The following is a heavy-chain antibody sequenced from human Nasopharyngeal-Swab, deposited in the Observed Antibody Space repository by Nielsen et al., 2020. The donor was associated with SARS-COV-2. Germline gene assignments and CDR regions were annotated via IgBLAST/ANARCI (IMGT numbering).Heavy chain of an antibody. V-gene: IGHV3-66*01. J-gene: IGHJ4*02. CDR3: ARVLPYGDYLDY. CDR2: IYSGGST. D-gene: IGHD4-17*01. CDR1: GFTVSSNY. Sequence: GESLKISCAASGFTVSSNYMSWVRQAPGKGLEWVSVIYSGGSTYYADSVKGRFTIPRDNSKNTLYLQMNSLRAEDTAVYYCARVLPYGDYLDYWGQGTLVTVSS.